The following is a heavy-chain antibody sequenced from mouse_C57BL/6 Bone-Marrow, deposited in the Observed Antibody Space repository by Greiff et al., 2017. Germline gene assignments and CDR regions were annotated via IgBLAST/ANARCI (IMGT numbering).Heavy chain of an antibody. CDR3: ASYLLSVHY. V-gene: IGHV1-7*01. D-gene: IGHD2-1*01. CDR1: GYTFTSYW. J-gene: IGHJ2*01. CDR2: LNPSSGYN. Sequence: QVQLQQSGAELAKPGASVKLSCKASGYTFTSYWMHWVKQRPGQGLEWIGYLNPSSGYNKYNQKFKDKATLNADKSSSTAYMQLSSLTYEDSAVYYCASYLLSVHYWGQGTTLTVSS.